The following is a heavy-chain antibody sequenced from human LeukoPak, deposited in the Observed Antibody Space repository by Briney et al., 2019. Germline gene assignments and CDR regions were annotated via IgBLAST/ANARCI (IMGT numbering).Heavy chain of an antibody. V-gene: IGHV4-31*03. Sequence: SETLSLTCTVSGGSISSGGYYWSWIRQHPGKGLEWIAYIYYSGSTYYNPSLKSRVTISVDTSKNQFSLKLTSVTAADTAVYYCARQSQEWSSGWPENYWYFDLWGRGTLVTVSS. J-gene: IGHJ2*01. CDR3: ARQSQEWSSGWPENYWYFDL. CDR2: IYYSGST. CDR1: GGSISSGGYY. D-gene: IGHD6-19*01.